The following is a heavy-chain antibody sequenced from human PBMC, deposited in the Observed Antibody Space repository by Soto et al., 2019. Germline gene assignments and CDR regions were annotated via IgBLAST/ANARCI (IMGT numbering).Heavy chain of an antibody. V-gene: IGHV3-49*04. D-gene: IGHD2-21*02. CDR1: GFTFGDYA. Sequence: GGSLRLSCTASGFTFGDYAMSWVRQAPGKGLEWVGFIRSKAYGGTTEYAASVKGRFTISRDDSKSIAYLQMNSLKTEDTAVYYCTRDPVVTAPNWFDPWGQGTLVTVSS. CDR3: TRDPVVTAPNWFDP. J-gene: IGHJ5*02. CDR2: IRSKAYGGTT.